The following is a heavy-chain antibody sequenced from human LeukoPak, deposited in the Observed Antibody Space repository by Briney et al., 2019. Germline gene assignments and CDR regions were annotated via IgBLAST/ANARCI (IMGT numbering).Heavy chain of an antibody. J-gene: IGHJ4*02. CDR2: ISHSGST. V-gene: IGHV4-34*01. CDR3: ARAYID. CDR1: GGSFSGYY. Sequence: SETLSLTCAVYGGSFSGYYWSWIRQPPGKGLEWIGEISHSGSTNYNPSLKSRITMSLDTSKNQFSLKLSPVTAADTAVYYCARAYIDWGQGTLVTVSS. D-gene: IGHD1-1*01.